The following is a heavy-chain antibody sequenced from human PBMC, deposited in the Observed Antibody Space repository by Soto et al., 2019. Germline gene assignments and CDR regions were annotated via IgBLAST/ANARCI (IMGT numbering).Heavy chain of an antibody. D-gene: IGHD3-22*01. Sequence: SVNVSCMTSGCTFTSYSIHWVRQAPGQRPEWMGWINTANGNTKYSQKFQGRVTITRDRSATTASMELNSLRSEDTAVYYCARECGDTMTRSRYGMDVWGQGTTVTVYS. V-gene: IGHV1-3*04. J-gene: IGHJ6*02. CDR1: GCTFTSYS. CDR2: INTANGNT. CDR3: ARECGDTMTRSRYGMDV.